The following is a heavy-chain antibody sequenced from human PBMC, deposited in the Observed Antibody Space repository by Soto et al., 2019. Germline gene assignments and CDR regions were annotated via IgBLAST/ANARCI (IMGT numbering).Heavy chain of an antibody. Sequence: ASVKVSCKASGYTFTSYAMHWVRQAPGQRLEWMGWINAGNGNTKYSQKFQGRVTITRDTSASTAYMELSSLRSEDTAVYYCARDSSSLEWLLSRTPYYYMDVWGKGTTVTVSS. CDR1: GYTFTSYA. CDR2: INAGNGNT. V-gene: IGHV1-3*01. CDR3: ARDSSSLEWLLSRTPYYYMDV. D-gene: IGHD3-3*01. J-gene: IGHJ6*03.